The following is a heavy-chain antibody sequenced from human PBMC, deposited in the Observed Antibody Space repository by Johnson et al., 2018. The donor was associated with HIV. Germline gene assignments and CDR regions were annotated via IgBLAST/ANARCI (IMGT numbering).Heavy chain of an antibody. CDR2: ISGSGGST. V-gene: IGHV3-23*04. Sequence: VQLVESGGGVVQPGRSLRLSCAASGFTFTHFAMDWVRQAPGKGLEWVSAISGSGGSTYYADSVKGRFTISRDNSKNTLYLQMNSLRVNDTAVYYCAKTDPTVTQEPFDIWGQGTMVTVSS. D-gene: IGHD4-17*01. CDR1: GFTFTHFA. CDR3: AKTDPTVTQEPFDI. J-gene: IGHJ3*02.